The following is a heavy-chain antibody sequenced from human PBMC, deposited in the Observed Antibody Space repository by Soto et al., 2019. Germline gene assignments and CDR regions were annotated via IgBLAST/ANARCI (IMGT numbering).Heavy chain of an antibody. CDR3: ARVVVPAARGYYYYGMDV. V-gene: IGHV1-2*02. CDR2: INPNSGGT. CDR1: GYTFTGYY. J-gene: IGHJ6*02. D-gene: IGHD2-2*01. Sequence: ASVKVSCKASGYTFTGYYMHWVRQAPGQGPEWMGWINPNSGGTNYAQKFQGRVTMTRDTSISTAYMELSRLRSDDTAVYYCARVVVPAARGYYYYGMDVWGQGTTVTVSS.